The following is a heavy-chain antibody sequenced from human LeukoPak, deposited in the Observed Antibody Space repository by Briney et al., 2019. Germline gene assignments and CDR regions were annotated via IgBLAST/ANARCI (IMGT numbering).Heavy chain of an antibody. D-gene: IGHD6-19*01. J-gene: IGHJ4*02. Sequence: GGSLRLSCAASGFSFSSYWMSWVRQAPGKGLEWVANIKQDGSEKHYVDSVKGRFTISRDNDRNSLYLQMNSLRAEDTAVYYCAKLAVADRFDYWGQGTLVTVSS. V-gene: IGHV3-7*01. CDR2: IKQDGSEK. CDR3: AKLAVADRFDY. CDR1: GFSFSSYW.